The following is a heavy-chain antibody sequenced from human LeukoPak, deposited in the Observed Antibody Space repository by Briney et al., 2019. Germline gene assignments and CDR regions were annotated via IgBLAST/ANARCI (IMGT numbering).Heavy chain of an antibody. Sequence: ASVKDSCKASGYTFTSYGISWVRQAPGQGLEWMGWISPYNGNTNYAQKLQGRVTMTTDTSTSTVYMEVRGLRSDDTAVYYCARDSSSAYEKCDYWGQGTLVTVSS. CDR1: GYTFTSYG. V-gene: IGHV1-18*01. J-gene: IGHJ4*02. CDR2: ISPYNGNT. D-gene: IGHD3-22*01. CDR3: ARDSSSAYEKCDY.